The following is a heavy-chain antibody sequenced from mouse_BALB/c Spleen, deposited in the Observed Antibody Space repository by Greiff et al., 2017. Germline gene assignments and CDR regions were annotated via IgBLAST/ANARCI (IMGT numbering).Heavy chain of an antibody. J-gene: IGHJ2*01. CDR1: GYTFTSYN. Sequence: QVQLQQPGAELVKPGASVKMSCKASGYTFTSYNMHWVKQTPGQGLEWIGAIYPGNGDTSYNQKFKGKATLTADKSSSTAYMQLSSLTSEDSAVYYCARSDGYALDYWGQGTTLTVSS. V-gene: IGHV1-12*01. D-gene: IGHD2-2*01. CDR3: ARSDGYALDY. CDR2: IYPGNGDT.